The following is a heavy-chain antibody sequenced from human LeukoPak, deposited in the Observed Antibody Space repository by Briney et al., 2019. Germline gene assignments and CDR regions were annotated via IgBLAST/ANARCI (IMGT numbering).Heavy chain of an antibody. J-gene: IGHJ4*02. CDR2: IYSGGTT. Sequence: GGSLRLSCAASGFTVSNNYMSWVRQAPGKGLEWVSVIYSGGTTYYTDSVKGRFTISRDSSKNTLYLQMNSLRAGDTAVYYCARGFARGFDYWGQGTLVTVSS. D-gene: IGHD6-6*01. CDR1: GFTVSNNY. CDR3: ARGFARGFDY. V-gene: IGHV3-53*01.